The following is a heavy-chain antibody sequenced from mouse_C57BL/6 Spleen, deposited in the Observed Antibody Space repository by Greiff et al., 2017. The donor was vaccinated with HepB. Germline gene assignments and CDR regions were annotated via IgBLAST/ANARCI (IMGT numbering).Heavy chain of an antibody. CDR3: ARAGGDYEDGFAMDY. V-gene: IGHV2-6*03. CDR2: IWSDGST. D-gene: IGHD2-4*01. Sequence: QVQLKESGPGLVAPSQSLSITCTVSGFSLTSYGVHWVRQPPGKGLEWLVVIWSDGSTTYNSALKSRLSISKDNSKSQVFLKMNSLQTDDTAMYYCARAGGDYEDGFAMDYWGQGTSVTVSS. J-gene: IGHJ4*01. CDR1: GFSLTSYG.